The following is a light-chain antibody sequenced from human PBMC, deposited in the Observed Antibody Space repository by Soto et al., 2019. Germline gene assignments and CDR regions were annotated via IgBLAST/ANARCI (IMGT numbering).Light chain of an antibody. V-gene: IGLV2-8*01. CDR3: NSYAGGSYV. J-gene: IGLJ1*01. Sequence: QPGLDERRSGSGSPARSVTNPCTGTSSDVGGYRYVSWYQQHPGKAPKLIIYEVSKRPSGVPDRFSGSKSGNTASLTVSGLQAEDEADYYCNSYAGGSYVFGTGTKVTVL. CDR1: SSDVGGYRY. CDR2: EVS.